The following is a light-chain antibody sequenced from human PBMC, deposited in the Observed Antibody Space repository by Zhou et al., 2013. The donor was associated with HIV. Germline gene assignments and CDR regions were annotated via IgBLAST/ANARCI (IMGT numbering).Light chain of an antibody. Sequence: DIQMTQSPSSLSASVRARVTITCRASQDIGNDLAWYQVKPGKAPNRLIYAASSLQSGVQSRFSGSGSGTEFTLTISRLQPEDFAIYYCLQYKTYPRTFGQGTKVEI. V-gene: IGKV1-17*01. J-gene: IGKJ1*01. CDR2: AAS. CDR1: QDIGND. CDR3: LQYKTYPRT.